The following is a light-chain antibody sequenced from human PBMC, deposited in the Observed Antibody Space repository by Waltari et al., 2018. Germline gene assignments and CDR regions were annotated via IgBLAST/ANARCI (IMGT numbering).Light chain of an antibody. Sequence: QSVLTQTHSASEADRKSVTITCSGSSSNNGSNSVSWYLQLPGTAPKLLIYYNDQRASGVSDLFSGSKSGTSASLAISGLHTEDEAYYYCAAWDDSLSGPVFGGGTRLTVL. CDR2: YND. CDR3: AAWDDSLSGPV. V-gene: IGLV1-47*02. J-gene: IGLJ2*01. CDR1: SSNNGSNS.